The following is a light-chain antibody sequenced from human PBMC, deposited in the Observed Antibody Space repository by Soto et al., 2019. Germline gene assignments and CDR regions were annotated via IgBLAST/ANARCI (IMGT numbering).Light chain of an antibody. Sequence: QSALTQPASVSGSPGQSITISCTGTSSDVGSYNLVSWYQQHPGKAPKLMIYEVSKRPSGVSNRFSGSKSGNTASLTISGLQDEDEDDYYCCSYASSSTYVFGTGTKVTVL. CDR1: SSDVGSYNL. V-gene: IGLV2-23*02. CDR3: CSYASSSTYV. J-gene: IGLJ1*01. CDR2: EVS.